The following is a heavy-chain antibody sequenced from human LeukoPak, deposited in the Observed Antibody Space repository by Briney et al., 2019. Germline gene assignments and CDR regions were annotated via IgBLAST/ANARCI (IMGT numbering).Heavy chain of an antibody. CDR1: GFTFSGSA. CDR2: IRSKANSYAT. Sequence: GGSLRLSCAASGFTFSGSAMHWVRQASGKGLEWVGRIRSKANSYATAYAASVKGRVTISRDDSKNTAYLQMNSLKTEDTAVYYCTTYDILTGYGGDAFDIWGQGTMVTVSS. D-gene: IGHD3-9*01. V-gene: IGHV3-73*01. J-gene: IGHJ3*02. CDR3: TTYDILTGYGGDAFDI.